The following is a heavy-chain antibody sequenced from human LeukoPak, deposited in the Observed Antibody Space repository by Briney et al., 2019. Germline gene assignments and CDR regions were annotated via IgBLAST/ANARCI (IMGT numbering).Heavy chain of an antibody. D-gene: IGHD4-11*01. CDR3: AREYSNYAGYYYYYMDV. Sequence: GASVKVSCKASGYTFTSYGISWVRQAPGQGLEWVGWISAYNGNTNYAQKLQGRVIMTTDTSTSTAYMELRSLRSDDTAVYYCAREYSNYAGYYYYYMDVWGKGTTVTVSS. CDR2: ISAYNGNT. V-gene: IGHV1-18*01. J-gene: IGHJ6*03. CDR1: GYTFTSYG.